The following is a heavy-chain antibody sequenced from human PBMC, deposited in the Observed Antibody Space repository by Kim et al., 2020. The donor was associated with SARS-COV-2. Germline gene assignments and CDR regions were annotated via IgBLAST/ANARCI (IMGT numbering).Heavy chain of an antibody. CDR1: GGSISSSNW. CDR2: IYHSGST. V-gene: IGHV4-4*02. D-gene: IGHD6-13*01. Sequence: SETLSLTCAVSGGSISSSNWWSWVRQPPGKGLEWIGEIYHSGSTNYNPSLKSRVTISVDKSKNQFSLKLSSVTAADTAVYYCARDDSSSWEPYYYYGMDVWGQGTTVTVSS. J-gene: IGHJ6*02. CDR3: ARDDSSSWEPYYYYGMDV.